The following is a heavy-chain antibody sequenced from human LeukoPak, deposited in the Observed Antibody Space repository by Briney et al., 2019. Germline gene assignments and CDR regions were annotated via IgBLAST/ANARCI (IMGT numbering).Heavy chain of an antibody. CDR2: ISNSGDAT. Sequence: GGSLRLSCAGSGFTFSNSILSWVRQAPGKGLEWVSTISNSGDATYYADSVKGRFTISRDNSKNTLYLQMNSLRAEDTAVYYCAKAPPYKKYFDYWGQGTLVTVSS. V-gene: IGHV3-23*01. J-gene: IGHJ4*02. CDR3: AKAPPYKKYFDY. D-gene: IGHD1-1*01. CDR1: GFTFSNSI.